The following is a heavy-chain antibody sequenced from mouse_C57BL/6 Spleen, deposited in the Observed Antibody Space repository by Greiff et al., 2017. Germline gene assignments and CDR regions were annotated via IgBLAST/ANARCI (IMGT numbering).Heavy chain of an antibody. D-gene: IGHD1-1*01. CDR3: ARGGYDYGSSLYFDY. CDR2: IDPSDSYT. V-gene: IGHV1-59*01. CDR1: GYTFTSYW. Sequence: VKLQQPGAELVRPGTSVKLSCKASGYTFTSYWMHWVKQRPGQGLEWIGVIDPSDSYTNYNQKFKGKATLTVDTSSSTAYMQLSSLTSEDSAVYYCARGGYDYGSSLYFDYWGQGTTLTVSS. J-gene: IGHJ2*01.